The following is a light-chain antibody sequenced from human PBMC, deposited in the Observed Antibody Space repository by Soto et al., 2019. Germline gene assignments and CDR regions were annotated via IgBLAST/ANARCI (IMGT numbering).Light chain of an antibody. CDR2: YIS. CDR1: QSAGNF. Sequence: EIVMTQSPATLSVSPGETASLSCRASQSAGNFLAWYQQKPGQAPRLLIYYISTRATGIPARFSGSGSGTEFTLTNNSLQSEDSAVYYCQQHNQWPITFGQGTRLEMK. CDR3: QQHNQWPIT. J-gene: IGKJ5*01. V-gene: IGKV3D-15*01.